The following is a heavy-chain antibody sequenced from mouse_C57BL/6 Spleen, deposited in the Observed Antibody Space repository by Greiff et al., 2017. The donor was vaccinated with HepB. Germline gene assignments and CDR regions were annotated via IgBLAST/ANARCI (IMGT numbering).Heavy chain of an antibody. V-gene: IGHV5-4*01. J-gene: IGHJ1*03. Sequence: EVQLVESGGGLVKPGGSLKLSCAASGFTFSSYAMSWVRQTPEKRLEWVATISDGGSYTYYPDNVKGRFTISRDNAKNNLYLQMSHLKSEDTAMYYCARDTTVVAGYFDVWGTGTTVTVSS. D-gene: IGHD1-1*01. CDR2: ISDGGSYT. CDR1: GFTFSSYA. CDR3: ARDTTVVAGYFDV.